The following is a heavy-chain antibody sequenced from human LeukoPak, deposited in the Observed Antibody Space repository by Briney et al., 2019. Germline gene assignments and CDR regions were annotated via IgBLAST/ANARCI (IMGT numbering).Heavy chain of an antibody. CDR3: ATKQWLAPPPDS. J-gene: IGHJ4*02. D-gene: IGHD6-19*01. CDR2: INTDGTVT. CDR1: GFTFSKYW. V-gene: IGHV3-74*01. Sequence: GGSLRLSCAASGFTFSKYWMLWVRQAPGKGLESVARINTDGTVTTYADSVKGRFTVSRDNADNTMFLQMNGVRDEDTAVYYCATKQWLAPPPDSWGQGTPVTVSS.